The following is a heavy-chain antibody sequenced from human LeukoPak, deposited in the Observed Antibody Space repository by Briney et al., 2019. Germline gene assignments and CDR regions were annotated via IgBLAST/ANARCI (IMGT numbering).Heavy chain of an antibody. V-gene: IGHV3-48*03. CDR1: GFTFSSYE. D-gene: IGHD2-2*01. Sequence: GGSLRLSCAASGFTFSSYEMSWIRQAPGKGLEWVSYIGSSGSTIYYADSVKGRFTISRDNAKNSLYLQMNSLRAEDTAVYYCARDCSSTSCYRTLDYWGQGTLVTVSS. J-gene: IGHJ4*02. CDR3: ARDCSSTSCYRTLDY. CDR2: IGSSGSTI.